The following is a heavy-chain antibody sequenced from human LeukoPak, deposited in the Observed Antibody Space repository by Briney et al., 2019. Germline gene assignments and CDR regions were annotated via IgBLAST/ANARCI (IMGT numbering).Heavy chain of an antibody. V-gene: IGHV1-69-2*01. J-gene: IGHJ6*03. CDR1: GYTFTDYC. D-gene: IGHD2-2*02. Sequence: ATVKISCKVSGYTFTDYCMHWVQQAPGKGLEWMGLVDPEDGETIYAEKFQGRVTITADTSTDTAYMELSSLRSEDTAVYYCARSTLLVPAAIRVGYYYYYMDVWGKGTTVTVSS. CDR3: ARSTLLVPAAIRVGYYYYYMDV. CDR2: VDPEDGET.